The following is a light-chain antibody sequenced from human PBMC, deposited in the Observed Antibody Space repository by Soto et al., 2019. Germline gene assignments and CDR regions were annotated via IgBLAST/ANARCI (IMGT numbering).Light chain of an antibody. CDR1: QSISSY. Sequence: DIQMTQSPSSLSASVGDRVTITCRASQSISSYLNWYQQKPGKAPKLLIYAASSLQTGVPSRFSGSGSGTHFTLTISSLQPEAFATYYCQQSYSAPRYTFGQGTKLEIK. V-gene: IGKV1-39*01. CDR2: AAS. J-gene: IGKJ2*01. CDR3: QQSYSAPRYT.